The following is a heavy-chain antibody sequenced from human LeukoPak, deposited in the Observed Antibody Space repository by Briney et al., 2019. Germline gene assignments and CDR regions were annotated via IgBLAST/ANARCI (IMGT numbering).Heavy chain of an antibody. CDR2: IYSGGST. J-gene: IGHJ4*02. V-gene: IGHV3-53*01. CDR3: ARGQVYNWNYEGYFDY. CDR1: GFTVSSNY. D-gene: IGHD1-7*01. Sequence: PGGSLRLSCAASGFTVSSNYMSWVRQAPGKGLEWVSVIYSGGSTYYADSVKGRFTISRDNSKNTLYLQINSLRAEDTAVYYCARGQVYNWNYEGYFDYWGQGTLVTVSS.